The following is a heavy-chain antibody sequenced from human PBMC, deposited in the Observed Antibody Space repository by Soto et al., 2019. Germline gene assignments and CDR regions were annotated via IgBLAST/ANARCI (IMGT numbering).Heavy chain of an antibody. Sequence: QVPLVQSGAEVKKPGSSVKVSCKASGGTFSSYTISWVRQAPGQGLEWMGRIIPILGIANYAQKFQGRVTITADKSTSTAYMELSSLRSEDTAVYYCARDQGIGVVVLFADWGQGTLVTVSS. J-gene: IGHJ4*02. V-gene: IGHV1-69*08. CDR3: ARDQGIGVVVLFAD. D-gene: IGHD3-16*01. CDR1: GGTFSSYT. CDR2: IIPILGIA.